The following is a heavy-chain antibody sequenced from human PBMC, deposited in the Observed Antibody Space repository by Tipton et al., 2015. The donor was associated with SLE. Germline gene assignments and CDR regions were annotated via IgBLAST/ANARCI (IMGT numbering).Heavy chain of an antibody. V-gene: IGHV3-21*03. CDR2: ISSSSSYI. D-gene: IGHD6-13*01. Sequence: SLRLSCITSGFTFNNYIMNWVRQAPGKGLEWVSSISSSSSYIFYADSVKGRFTISRDNAKKSLSLHMNSLRTEDTAVYYCARQVPGYISDWGQGTLVTVSS. CDR3: ARQVPGYISD. J-gene: IGHJ4*02. CDR1: GFTFNNYI.